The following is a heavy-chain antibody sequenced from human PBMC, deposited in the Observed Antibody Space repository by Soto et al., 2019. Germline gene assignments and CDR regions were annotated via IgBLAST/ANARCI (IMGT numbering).Heavy chain of an antibody. CDR2: IIPIFGTA. D-gene: IGHD6-13*01. V-gene: IGHV1-69*06. CDR1: GGTFSSYA. CDR3: ARDKAAAANWFDP. Sequence: QVQLVQSGAEVKKPGSSVKVSCKASGGTFSSYAISWVRQAPGQGLEWMGGIIPIFGTANYAQKFQGRVTMTTDTSTSTAYMELRSLRSDDTAVYYCARDKAAAANWFDPWGQGTLVTVSS. J-gene: IGHJ5*02.